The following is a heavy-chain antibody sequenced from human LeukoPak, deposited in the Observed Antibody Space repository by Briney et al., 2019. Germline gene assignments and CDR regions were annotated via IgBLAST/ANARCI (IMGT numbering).Heavy chain of an antibody. Sequence: PSQTLSLTCTVSADSISSAFYYWSWIRQHPGKGLEWIGYIYHSGTTYYNPSLKTRVTMSLHTSRNQFSLKVYSVTAADPAVYYCARSLVVVVTPGWAYDIWRQGTMVTVSS. D-gene: IGHD4-23*01. CDR1: ADSISSAFYY. CDR2: IYHSGTT. V-gene: IGHV4-31*03. J-gene: IGHJ3*02. CDR3: ARSLVVVVTPGWAYDI.